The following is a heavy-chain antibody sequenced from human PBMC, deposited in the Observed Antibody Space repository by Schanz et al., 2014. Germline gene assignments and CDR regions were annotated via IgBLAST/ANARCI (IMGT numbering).Heavy chain of an antibody. Sequence: QVQLVQSGAEVKKPGSSVKVSCKASGGTFSSYTISWVRQAPGQGLEWMGRIIPILGIANYAQNFQGRVTITADKSTSTAYMELSGLRSEDTAVYYCAGAFDSSGYYFDYWGQGTLVTVSS. D-gene: IGHD3-22*01. CDR1: GGTFSSYT. CDR2: IIPILGIA. J-gene: IGHJ4*02. CDR3: AGAFDSSGYYFDY. V-gene: IGHV1-69*02.